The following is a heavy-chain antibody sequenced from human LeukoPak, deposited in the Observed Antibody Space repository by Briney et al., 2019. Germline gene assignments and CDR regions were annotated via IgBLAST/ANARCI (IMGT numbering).Heavy chain of an antibody. J-gene: IGHJ4*02. CDR1: GGSFSGYY. D-gene: IGHD1-26*01. CDR2: INHSGST. Sequence: SETLSLTCAVYGGSFSGYYWSWIRQPPGKGLEWIGEINHSGSTNYNPSLKSRVTISVDTSKNQFSLKLSSVTAADTAVYYCARDSGRVGAPAVWGQGALVTVSS. V-gene: IGHV4-34*01. CDR3: ARDSGRVGAPAV.